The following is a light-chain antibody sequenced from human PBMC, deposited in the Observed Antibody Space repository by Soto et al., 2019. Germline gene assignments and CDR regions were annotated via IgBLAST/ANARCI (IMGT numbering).Light chain of an antibody. J-gene: IGKJ4*01. CDR3: QQYGSSLT. V-gene: IGKV3-20*01. CDR1: QSISSW. CDR2: GAS. Sequence: TQSPPTLSASVGDRVIITCRASQSISSWLAWYQQKPGQAPRLFIYGASSRATGIPDRFSGSGSGTDFTLTISRLQPEDFAVYYCQQYGSSLTFGGGTKVEIK.